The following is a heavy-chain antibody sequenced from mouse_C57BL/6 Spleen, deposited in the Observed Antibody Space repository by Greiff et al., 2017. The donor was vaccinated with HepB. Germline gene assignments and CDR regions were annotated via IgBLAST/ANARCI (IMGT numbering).Heavy chain of an antibody. V-gene: IGHV1-26*01. Sequence: EVQLQQSGPELVKPGASVKISCKASGYTFTDYYMNWVKQSHGKSLEWIGDINPNNGGTSYNQKFKGKATLTVDKSSSTGYMELRSLTSEDSAVYYLASPSYGSSYGWYFDVWGTGTTVTVSS. CDR2: INPNNGGT. D-gene: IGHD1-1*01. CDR3: ASPSYGSSYGWYFDV. CDR1: GYTFTDYY. J-gene: IGHJ1*03.